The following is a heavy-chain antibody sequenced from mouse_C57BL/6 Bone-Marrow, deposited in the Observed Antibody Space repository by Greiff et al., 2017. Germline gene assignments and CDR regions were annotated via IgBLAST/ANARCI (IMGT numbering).Heavy chain of an antibody. J-gene: IGHJ4*01. D-gene: IGHD1-1*01. CDR3: ARGGYYYGSRGYAMDD. Sequence: QVQLQQPGAELVKPGASVKMSCKASGYTFTSYWITWVKQRPGQGLEWIGDIYPGSGSTNYNEKFKSKATLTVDTSSSTAYMQLSSLTSVDSAVXYGARGGYYYGSRGYAMDDWGQGTSVTVSS. V-gene: IGHV1-55*01. CDR1: GYTFTSYW. CDR2: IYPGSGST.